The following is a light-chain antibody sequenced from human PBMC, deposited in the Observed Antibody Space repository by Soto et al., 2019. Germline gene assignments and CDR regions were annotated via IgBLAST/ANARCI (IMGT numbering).Light chain of an antibody. V-gene: IGKV3-11*01. CDR3: QQRSNWPLT. CDR2: DAS. Sequence: ETVLTQSPATLSLSPGESATLSCRASQSVSTYLAWYQQKPGQAPRLLIYDASNRVTGIPARFRGSGSGTDFTLTISSLEPDDFAVYYCQQRSNWPLTFGGGTKVDIK. J-gene: IGKJ4*01. CDR1: QSVSTY.